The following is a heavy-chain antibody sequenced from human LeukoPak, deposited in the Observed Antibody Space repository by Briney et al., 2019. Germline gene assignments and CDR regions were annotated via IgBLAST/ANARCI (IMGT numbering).Heavy chain of an antibody. CDR1: GYTFTSYG. CDR3: ARDGNVWSGYSPKADAFDI. V-gene: IGHV1-18*01. Sequence: ASVKVSYKASGYTFTSYGISWVRQAPGQGLEWMGWISAYNGNTNYAQKLQGRVTMTTDTSTSTAYMELRSLRSDDTAVYYCARDGNVWSGYSPKADAFDIWGQGTMVTVSS. CDR2: ISAYNGNT. J-gene: IGHJ3*02. D-gene: IGHD3-3*01.